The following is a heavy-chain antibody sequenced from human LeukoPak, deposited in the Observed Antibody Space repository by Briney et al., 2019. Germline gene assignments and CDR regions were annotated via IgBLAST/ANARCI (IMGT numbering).Heavy chain of an antibody. CDR1: GYTFTSYG. Sequence: GASVKVSCKASGYTFTSYGISWVRQAPGQGLEWMGGIIPIFGTANYAQKFQGRVTITADESTSTAYMELSSLRSEDTAVYYCARMLAVAGRLIYGMDVWGQGTTVTVSS. V-gene: IGHV1-69*13. CDR2: IIPIFGTA. CDR3: ARMLAVAGRLIYGMDV. D-gene: IGHD6-19*01. J-gene: IGHJ6*02.